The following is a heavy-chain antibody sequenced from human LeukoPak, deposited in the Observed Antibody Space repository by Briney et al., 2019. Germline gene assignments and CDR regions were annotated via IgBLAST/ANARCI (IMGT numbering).Heavy chain of an antibody. CDR2: IIPIFGTA. CDR3: ARDHRNYYDSDYGMDV. Sequence: ASVKVSCKASGGTFSSYAISWVRQAPGQGLEWMGGIIPIFGTANYARKFQGRVTITADESTSTAYMELSSLRSEDTAVYYCARDHRNYYDSDYGMDVWGQGTTVTVSS. D-gene: IGHD3-22*01. J-gene: IGHJ6*02. CDR1: GGTFSSYA. V-gene: IGHV1-69*13.